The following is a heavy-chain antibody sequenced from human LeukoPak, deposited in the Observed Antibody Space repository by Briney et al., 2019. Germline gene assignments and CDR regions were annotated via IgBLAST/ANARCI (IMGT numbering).Heavy chain of an antibody. D-gene: IGHD4-23*01. Sequence: SETLSLTCTVSGGSISSYYWSWIRQPPGKGLEWIGSIYYSGSTNCNPSLKSRVTISVDTSKNQFSLKLSSVTTADTAVYYGARSVVTLYWYFDLWGRGTLVTVSS. CDR3: ARSVVTLYWYFDL. CDR2: IYYSGST. CDR1: GGSISSYY. V-gene: IGHV4-59*01. J-gene: IGHJ2*01.